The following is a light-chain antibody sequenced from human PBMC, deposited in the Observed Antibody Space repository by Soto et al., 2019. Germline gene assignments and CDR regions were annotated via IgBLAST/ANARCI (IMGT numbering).Light chain of an antibody. J-gene: IGKJ2*01. CDR2: GAS. CDR1: RSVSSSY. CDR3: QQYGSSGYT. Sequence: EIVLTQSPGTLSLSPGERATLSCRASRSVSSSYLAWYQQKPGQAPRLFIYGASSRATGIPDRFSGSGSGTDFTLTISRLEPEDFAVYYCQQYGSSGYTFGQGTKLEIK. V-gene: IGKV3-20*01.